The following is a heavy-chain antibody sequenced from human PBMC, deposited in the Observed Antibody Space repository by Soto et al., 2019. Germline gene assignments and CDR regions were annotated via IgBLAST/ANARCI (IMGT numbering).Heavy chain of an antibody. CDR1: GYTFTSYG. V-gene: IGHV1-18*01. CDR2: ISAYNGNT. D-gene: IGHD4-17*01. Sequence: VASVKVSCKASGYTFTSYGISWVRQAPGQGLEWMGWISAYNGNTNYAQKLQGRVTMTTDTSTSTAYMELRSLRSDDTAVYYCARVGVLVHDYGDYANWFDPWGQGTLVTVSS. CDR3: ARVGVLVHDYGDYANWFDP. J-gene: IGHJ5*02.